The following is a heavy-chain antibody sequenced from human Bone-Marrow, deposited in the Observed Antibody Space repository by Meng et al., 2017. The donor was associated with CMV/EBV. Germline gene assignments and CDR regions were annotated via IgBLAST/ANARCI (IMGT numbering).Heavy chain of an antibody. V-gene: IGHV3-7*01. D-gene: IGHD2-2*01. Sequence: GESLKISCAASGFTFSSYWMTWVRQAPGKGLEWVANIKQDGSEKYYVDSVKGRFTISRDNAKNSLYLQMNSLRAEDTAVYYCARWRGSTSLDYWGQGTLVPVSS. CDR1: GFTFSSYW. CDR2: IKQDGSEK. J-gene: IGHJ4*02. CDR3: ARWRGSTSLDY.